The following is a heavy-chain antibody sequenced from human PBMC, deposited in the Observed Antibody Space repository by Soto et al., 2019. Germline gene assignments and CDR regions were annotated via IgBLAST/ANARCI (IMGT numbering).Heavy chain of an antibody. Sequence: QVQEVQSGAEVKKPGSSVKVSCKTPGGTFSSSAFSWVRQAPGQGLEWMGGIIPIFGTTDYAPKFQGGVTITADESTSTAYMDLSSLTSDDTAVYFCARSGYNYGPFDYWGQGTLVIVSS. J-gene: IGHJ4*02. CDR3: ARSGYNYGPFDY. CDR1: GGTFSSSA. CDR2: IIPIFGTT. D-gene: IGHD5-18*01. V-gene: IGHV1-69*01.